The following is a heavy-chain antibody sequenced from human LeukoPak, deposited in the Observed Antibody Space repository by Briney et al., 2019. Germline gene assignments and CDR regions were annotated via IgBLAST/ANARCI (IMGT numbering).Heavy chain of an antibody. V-gene: IGHV1-2*02. CDR1: GYTFTGYY. J-gene: IGHJ5*02. D-gene: IGHD1-26*01. CDR3: ARDLFGGSYSGWFDP. Sequence: GASVKVSCKASGYTFTGYYMHWVRQAPGQGLEWMGWINPNSGGTNYAQKFQGRVTMTRDTSISTAYMELSRLRSDDTAVYYCARDLFGGSYSGWFDPWGQGTLVTVSS. CDR2: INPNSGGT.